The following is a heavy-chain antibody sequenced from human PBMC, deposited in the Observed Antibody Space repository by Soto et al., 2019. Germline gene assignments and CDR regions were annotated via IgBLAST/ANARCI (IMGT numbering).Heavy chain of an antibody. CDR3: ARNNWNYEPGMDV. CDR2: INPNSGGT. Sequence: ASVKVSCKASGYTFTGYYMHWVRQAPGQGLEWMGWINPNSGGTNYAQKFQGRVTMTRDTSISTAYMELSRLRSDDTAVYYCARNNWNYEPGMDVCGQGTTVTVYS. D-gene: IGHD1-7*01. V-gene: IGHV1-2*02. CDR1: GYTFTGYY. J-gene: IGHJ6*02.